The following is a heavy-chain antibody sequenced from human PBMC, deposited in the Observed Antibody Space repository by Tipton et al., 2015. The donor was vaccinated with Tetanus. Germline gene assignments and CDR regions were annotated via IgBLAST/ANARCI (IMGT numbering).Heavy chain of an antibody. CDR1: GGSFSGYY. CDR2: IHPSGSV. CDR3: ARSPLAAGVDPYYFDH. J-gene: IGHJ4*02. V-gene: IGHV4-34*01. D-gene: IGHD6-13*01. Sequence: TLSLTCAVYGGSFSGYYCTWIRQSPGKGLEWIGEIHPSGSVFYSPSLKSRVTMLLDTSANQFSLKLTSVTAADTAVYYCARSPLAAGVDPYYFDHWGQGTLVTVSS.